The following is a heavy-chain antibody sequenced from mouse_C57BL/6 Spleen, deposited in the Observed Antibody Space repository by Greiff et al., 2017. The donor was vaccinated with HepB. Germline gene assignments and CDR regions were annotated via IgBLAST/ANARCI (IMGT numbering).Heavy chain of an antibody. J-gene: IGHJ3*01. Sequence: QVQLKQPGAELVRPGSSVKLSCKASGYTFTSYWMHWVKQRPIQGLEWIGNIDPSDSETHYNQKFKDKATLTVDKSSSTAYMQLSSLTSEDSAVYYCARGGPYYSNYVFAYWGQGTLVTVSA. D-gene: IGHD2-5*01. CDR1: GYTFTSYW. CDR3: ARGGPYYSNYVFAY. V-gene: IGHV1-52*01. CDR2: IDPSDSET.